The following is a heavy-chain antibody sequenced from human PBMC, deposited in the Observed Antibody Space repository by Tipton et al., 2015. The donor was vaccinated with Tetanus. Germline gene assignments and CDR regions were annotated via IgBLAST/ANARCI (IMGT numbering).Heavy chain of an antibody. CDR2: SWYDGTDK. CDR1: GFIFSSYG. V-gene: IGHV3-33*01. D-gene: IGHD2-15*01. CDR3: AGEGDCSGGSCFSGDFDN. J-gene: IGHJ4*02. Sequence: SLRLSCAASGFIFSSYGIHWVRQAPGKGLEWVAASWYDGTDKYYADSVKGRFTISRDNSKNTLYLQMNSLRAEDTAVYYCAGEGDCSGGSCFSGDFDNWGQGTQVAVSS.